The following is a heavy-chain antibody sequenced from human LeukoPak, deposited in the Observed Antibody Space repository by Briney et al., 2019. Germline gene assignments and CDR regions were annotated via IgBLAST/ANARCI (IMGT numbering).Heavy chain of an antibody. CDR3: ARIRNYGDYFDY. Sequence: SGPTLLNPTQTLTLTCTFSGFSLRTSGMCVSWIRQPPGKALEWLARIDWDDDKYYSTSLKTRLTISKDTSKNQVVLTMTNMDPVDTATYYCARIRNYGDYFDYWGQGTLVTVSS. J-gene: IGHJ4*02. CDR2: IDWDDDK. CDR1: GFSLRTSGMC. V-gene: IGHV2-70*11. D-gene: IGHD1-7*01.